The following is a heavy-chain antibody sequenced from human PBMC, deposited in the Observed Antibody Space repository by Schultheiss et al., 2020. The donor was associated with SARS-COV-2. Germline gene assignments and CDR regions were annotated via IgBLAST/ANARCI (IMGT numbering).Heavy chain of an antibody. CDR2: MNPNSGNT. CDR1: GYTFTSYD. Sequence: ASVKVSCKASGYTFTSYDINWVRQATGQGLEWMGWMNPNSGNTGNAQKFQGRVTMTRDTSISTAYMELSSLRSEDTAVYYCARAFSGYSYGPNFDYWGQGSLVTVSS. D-gene: IGHD5-18*01. V-gene: IGHV1-8*01. CDR3: ARAFSGYSYGPNFDY. J-gene: IGHJ4*02.